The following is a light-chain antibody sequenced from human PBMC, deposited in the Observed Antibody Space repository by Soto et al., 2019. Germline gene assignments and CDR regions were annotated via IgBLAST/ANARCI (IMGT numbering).Light chain of an antibody. J-gene: IGKJ1*01. CDR1: QSISNL. Sequence: DIQMTQSPSTLSASVGDRVTSTCRASQSISNLLAWYQQKPGKAPKLLIYKASSLESGVPSRFSGSGSGTEFTLTISSLQPDDFATYYCQQFNTYSPATFGQGTKVEIK. CDR2: KAS. CDR3: QQFNTYSPAT. V-gene: IGKV1-5*03.